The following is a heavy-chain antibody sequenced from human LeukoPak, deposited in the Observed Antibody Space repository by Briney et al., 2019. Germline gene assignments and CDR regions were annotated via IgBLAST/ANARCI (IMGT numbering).Heavy chain of an antibody. V-gene: IGHV3-7*01. J-gene: IGHJ4*02. D-gene: IGHD3-22*01. CDR1: GFTFSSYW. CDR2: IKQDGSEK. Sequence: GGSLRLSCAASGFTFSSYWMSWVRQAPGKGLEWVANIKQDGSEKYYVDSVKGRFTISRDNAKNSLYLQMNSLRAEDTAVYYCARDSYYDSSGYLDYWGQETLVTVSS. CDR3: ARDSYYDSSGYLDY.